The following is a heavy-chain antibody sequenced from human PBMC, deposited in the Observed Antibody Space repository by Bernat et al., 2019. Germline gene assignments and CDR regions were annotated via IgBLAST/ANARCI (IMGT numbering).Heavy chain of an antibody. CDR1: GFTFSSYG. V-gene: IGHV3-30*18. D-gene: IGHD4-17*01. CDR2: ISYDGSNK. Sequence: QVQLVESGGGVVQPGRSLRLSCAASGFTFSSYGMHWVRQAPGKGLEWVAVISYDGSNKYYADSVKGRFTISRDNSKNTLYLQMNSLRAEDTAVYYCAKDYGFTGTRGYYYDGMDVWGQGTTVTVSS. CDR3: AKDYGFTGTRGYYYDGMDV. J-gene: IGHJ6*02.